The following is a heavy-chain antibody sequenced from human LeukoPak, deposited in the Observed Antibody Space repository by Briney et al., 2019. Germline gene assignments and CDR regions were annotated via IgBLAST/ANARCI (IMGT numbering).Heavy chain of an antibody. J-gene: IGHJ6*03. D-gene: IGHD3-10*01. V-gene: IGHV3-23*01. CDR2: ISGTGNRT. CDR1: GFTFSSYA. CDR3: ARDHNYYGSGSSHYYYYYMDV. Sequence: GGSLRLSCAASGFTFSSYAMGWVRQAPGKGLEWVSAISGTGNRTYYADSVKGRFTISRDNSKNTLYLQMNSLRAEDTAVYYCARDHNYYGSGSSHYYYYYMDVWGKGTTVTVSS.